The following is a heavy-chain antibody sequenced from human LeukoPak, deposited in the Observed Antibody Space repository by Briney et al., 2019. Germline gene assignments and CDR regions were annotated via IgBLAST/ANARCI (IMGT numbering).Heavy chain of an antibody. J-gene: IGHJ4*02. CDR2: ITDSGGGI. CDR1: GFTFSSNA. V-gene: IGHV3-23*01. Sequence: GRSLRLSCAASGFTFSSNAMTWVRQAPGKGLEWVSSITDSGGGIQYADSVKGRFTISRDNSKNTLYLQMNSLRAEDTAVYYCAKGSATPYWGQGTLVTVST. D-gene: IGHD1-26*01. CDR3: AKGSATPY.